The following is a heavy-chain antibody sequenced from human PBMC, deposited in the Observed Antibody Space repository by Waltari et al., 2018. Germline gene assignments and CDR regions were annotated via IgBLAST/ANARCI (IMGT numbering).Heavy chain of an antibody. Sequence: QVQLVQSGAEVKKPGASVKVSCKASGYTFTGYYMHWVRQAPGQGLEWIGLIHPNRGGTNYSQKFQGRVTMTSDTSISTAYMELSMLRSDDTAVYYCAREMATTSSPPDYWGQGTLVTVSS. D-gene: IGHD5-12*01. V-gene: IGHV1-2*02. CDR2: IHPNRGGT. CDR3: AREMATTSSPPDY. J-gene: IGHJ4*02. CDR1: GYTFTGYY.